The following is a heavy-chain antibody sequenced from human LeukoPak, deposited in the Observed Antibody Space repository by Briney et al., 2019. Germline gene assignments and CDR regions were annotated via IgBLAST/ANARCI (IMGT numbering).Heavy chain of an antibody. D-gene: IGHD2-15*01. Sequence: SETLSLTCTVSGGSISSYYWSWIRQPPGKGLEWIGYIYYSGSTDYNPSLKSRVTISVDTSKNQFSLKLSSVTAADTAVYYCARVVCSGGSCYYFDYWGQGILVTVSS. J-gene: IGHJ4*02. V-gene: IGHV4-59*01. CDR1: GGSISSYY. CDR2: IYYSGST. CDR3: ARVVCSGGSCYYFDY.